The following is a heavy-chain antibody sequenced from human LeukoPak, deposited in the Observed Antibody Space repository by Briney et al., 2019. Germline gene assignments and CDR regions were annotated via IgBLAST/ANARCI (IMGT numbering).Heavy chain of an antibody. CDR2: INPNSGGT. J-gene: IGHJ4*02. V-gene: IGHV1-2*02. Sequence: ASVKVSCKASGYTFTGYYMHWVRQAPGQGLEWMGWINPNSGGTNYAQKFQGRVTMTRDTSISTAYMELSRLRSDDTAVYYCARDAPSSRSHDYWGQGTLVTVSS. CDR3: ARDAPSSRSHDY. CDR1: GYTFTGYY.